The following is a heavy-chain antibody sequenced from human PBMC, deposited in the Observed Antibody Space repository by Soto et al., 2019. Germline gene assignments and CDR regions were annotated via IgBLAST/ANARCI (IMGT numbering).Heavy chain of an antibody. CDR1: GGTFSSYT. Sequence: QVQLVQSGAEVKKPGSSVKVSCKASGGTFSSYTISWVRQAPGQGLEWMGRIIPILGIANYAQKFQGRVTITADKSTSTAYMELSSLRSEDTAVYYCARVGIAVAGTERYYFDYWGQGTLVTVT. D-gene: IGHD6-19*01. CDR3: ARVGIAVAGTERYYFDY. J-gene: IGHJ4*02. CDR2: IIPILGIA. V-gene: IGHV1-69*02.